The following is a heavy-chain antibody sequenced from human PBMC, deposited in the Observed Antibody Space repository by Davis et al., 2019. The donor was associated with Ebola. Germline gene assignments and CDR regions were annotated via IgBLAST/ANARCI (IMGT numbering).Heavy chain of an antibody. D-gene: IGHD6-13*01. CDR2: ISPYNGNT. Sequence: AASVQVSCKASGYTFTSYGITWVRQAPGQGLEWMGWISPYNGNTNYAQNLQGRATMTTDTSTSTAYMELRSLRSDDTAVYYCARPYSSSWYLGYWGQGTLVTVSS. CDR3: ARPYSSSWYLGY. J-gene: IGHJ4*02. V-gene: IGHV1-18*01. CDR1: GYTFTSYG.